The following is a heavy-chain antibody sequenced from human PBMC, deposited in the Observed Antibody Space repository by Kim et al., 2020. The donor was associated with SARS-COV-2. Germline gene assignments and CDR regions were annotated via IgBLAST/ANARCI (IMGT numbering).Heavy chain of an antibody. Sequence: GGSLRLSCAASGYTVSRCAMNWVRQAPGKGLEWVAAITNNKGKTYYADSVKDRVIISRDISENKVYLQMNNLRVEDTALYYCTKDHPIGGWTTFEYLGQG. CDR3: TKDHPIGGWTTFEY. CDR2: ITNNKGKT. V-gene: IGHV3-23*01. J-gene: IGHJ4*02. D-gene: IGHD2-15*01. CDR1: GYTVSRCA.